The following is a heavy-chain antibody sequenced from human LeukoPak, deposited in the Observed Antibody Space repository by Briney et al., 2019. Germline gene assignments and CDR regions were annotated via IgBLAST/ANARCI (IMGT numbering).Heavy chain of an antibody. Sequence: ASVKVSCKVSGYTLTELSMHWVRQAPGKGLEWMGGFDPEDGETIYAQKFQGRVTMTEDTSTDTAYMELSSLRPEDTAVYYCATVSRSSGYYPYYFDYWGQGTLVTVSS. V-gene: IGHV1-24*01. J-gene: IGHJ4*02. CDR2: FDPEDGET. CDR1: GYTLTELS. CDR3: ATVSRSSGYYPYYFDY. D-gene: IGHD3-22*01.